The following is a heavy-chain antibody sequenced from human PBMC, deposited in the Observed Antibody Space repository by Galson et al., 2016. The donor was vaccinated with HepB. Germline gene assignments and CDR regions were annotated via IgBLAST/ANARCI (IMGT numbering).Heavy chain of an antibody. Sequence: SETLSLTCSVSDGSIRSMSYYWGWIRQPPGKGLEWIGNVNYAGNTYYNPSLKSRVTTTVDTTKNQFSLKVNSLTAADTAVYHCEREAMVHGATHFDYWGLGILVTGSS. CDR3: EREAMVHGATHFDY. CDR2: VNYAGNT. D-gene: IGHD5-18*01. J-gene: IGHJ4*02. V-gene: IGHV4-39*01. CDR1: DGSIRSMSYY.